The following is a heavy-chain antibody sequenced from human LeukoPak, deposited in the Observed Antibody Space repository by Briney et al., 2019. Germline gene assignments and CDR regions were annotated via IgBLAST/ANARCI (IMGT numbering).Heavy chain of an antibody. J-gene: IGHJ3*02. Sequence: AASVKVSCKASGYTFTGYFIHWVRQMPGKGLEWMGIIYPGDSDTRYSPSFQGQVTISADKSINTTYLQWSSLKASDTAMYYCARGLDTAMGDAFDIWGQGTMVTVSS. CDR3: ARGLDTAMGDAFDI. CDR1: GYTFTGYF. D-gene: IGHD5-18*01. V-gene: IGHV5-51*01. CDR2: IYPGDSDT.